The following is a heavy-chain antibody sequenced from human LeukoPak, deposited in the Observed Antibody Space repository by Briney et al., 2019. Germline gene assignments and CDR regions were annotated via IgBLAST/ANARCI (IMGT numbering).Heavy chain of an antibody. J-gene: IGHJ4*01. D-gene: IGHD5-18*01. CDR2: IDSAGSA. CDR1: GFTLSSNY. CDR3: ATGRIQLWYAY. Sequence: PGGSLRLSCAASGFTLSSNYMSWVRQAPGKGLEWVSLIDSAGSAFYADSMKGRFTISRDNSRNTLYVQMNSLRAEDTAVYYCATGRIQLWYAYWGHGTLVTVSS. V-gene: IGHV3-53*01.